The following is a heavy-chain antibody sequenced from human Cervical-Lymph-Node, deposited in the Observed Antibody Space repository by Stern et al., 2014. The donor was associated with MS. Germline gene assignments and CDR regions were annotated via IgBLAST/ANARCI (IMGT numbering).Heavy chain of an antibody. J-gene: IGHJ6*02. D-gene: IGHD1-14*01. CDR2: ISYDGSNK. Sequence: QVQLVQSGGGVVQPGRSLRLSCAASSFGFLSYGLHWVRQAPGKGMGWVAVISYDGSNKYYADSVKGRFTISRDNSKNTLYLQMNSLRTDDTAVYYCAKDPDRRPYYYDGMDVWGQGTTVTVSS. CDR3: AKDPDRRPYYYDGMDV. V-gene: IGHV3-30*18. CDR1: SFGFLSYG.